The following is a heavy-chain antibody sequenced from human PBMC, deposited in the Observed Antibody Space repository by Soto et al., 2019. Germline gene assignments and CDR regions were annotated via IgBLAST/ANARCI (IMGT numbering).Heavy chain of an antibody. Sequence: SETLSLTCAVYGGSFSGYYWSWIRQPPGKGLEWIGEINHSGSTNYNPSLKSRVTISVDTSKNQFSLKLSSVTAADTAVYYCASSRGGLLWFGESPPQFDYWGQGTLVTVSS. D-gene: IGHD3-10*01. J-gene: IGHJ4*02. CDR1: GGSFSGYY. CDR3: ASSRGGLLWFGESPPQFDY. V-gene: IGHV4-34*01. CDR2: INHSGST.